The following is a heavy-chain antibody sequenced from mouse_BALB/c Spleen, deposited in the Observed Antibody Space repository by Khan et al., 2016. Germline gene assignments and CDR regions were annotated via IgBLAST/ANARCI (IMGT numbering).Heavy chain of an antibody. CDR2: ISTYNGNT. CDR3: ARKGGLRRGVYAMDY. CDR1: GYTFTDYA. V-gene: IGHV1S137*01. J-gene: IGHJ4*01. Sequence: QVQLQQSGPEVVRPGVSVKISCKGSGYTFTDYAMHWVKQSHAKSLEWIGVISTYNGNTNYNQKCKGKATMTVDKSSSTAYMELARLTSEDSAIYYCARKGGLRRGVYAMDYWGQGTSVTVSS. D-gene: IGHD2-4*01.